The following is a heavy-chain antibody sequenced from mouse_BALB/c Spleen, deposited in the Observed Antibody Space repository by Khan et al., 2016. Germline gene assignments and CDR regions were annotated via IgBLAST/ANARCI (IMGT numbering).Heavy chain of an antibody. Sequence: QVQLKQSGAELMKPGASVKISCKATGYTFSSYWIEWVKQRPGHGLEWLGEILPGSGSTNYNEKFRGQATITADTSSNTAYMQLSSLTSEDSAVHYCARTDRRGYFDYWGQGTTLTVSS. V-gene: IGHV1-9*01. CDR2: ILPGSGST. J-gene: IGHJ2*01. CDR1: GYTFSSYW. CDR3: ARTDRRGYFDY.